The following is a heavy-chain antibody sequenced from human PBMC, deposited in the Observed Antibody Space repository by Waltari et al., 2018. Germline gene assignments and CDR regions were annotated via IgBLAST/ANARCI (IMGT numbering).Heavy chain of an antibody. D-gene: IGHD3-22*01. CDR2: IWSDGNDK. V-gene: IGHV3-33*06. Sequence: QVQLVESGGGVVQTGRSLRLSCAASGCGFSTYGVPWVRQAPGKGLEWVAHIWSDGNDKYYADSVTGRFTISRDNSKNTLYLQMNSLRAEDTAVYYCAKDYDSSGYYPPQSGYFDYWGQGTLVIVSS. CDR1: GCGFSTYG. J-gene: IGHJ4*02. CDR3: AKDYDSSGYYPPQSGYFDY.